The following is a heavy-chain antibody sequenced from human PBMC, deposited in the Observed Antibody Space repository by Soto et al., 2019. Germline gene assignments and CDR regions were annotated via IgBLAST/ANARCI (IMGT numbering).Heavy chain of an antibody. Sequence: QVTVKESGPVLVKPTETLTLTCTVSGFSLSNAGLGVSWIRQPPGKALEWLAHIFSNDEKSYSTSLKSRLTISKDTSKSQVVLIMTTMDPVDTATYYCASTYSTSWYWFDPWGQGTLVPVSS. CDR2: IFSNDEK. CDR1: GFSLSNAGLG. J-gene: IGHJ5*02. D-gene: IGHD6-13*01. CDR3: ASTYSTSWYWFDP. V-gene: IGHV2-26*04.